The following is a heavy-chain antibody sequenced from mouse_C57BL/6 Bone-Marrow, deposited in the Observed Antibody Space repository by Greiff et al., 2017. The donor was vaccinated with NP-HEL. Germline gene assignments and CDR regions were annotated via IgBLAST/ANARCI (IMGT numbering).Heavy chain of an antibody. CDR1: GYTFTDYE. CDR3: TRRGLLRGFAY. J-gene: IGHJ3*01. Sequence: VQLQQSGAELVRPGASVTLSCKASGYTFTDYEMHWVKQTPVHGLEWIGAIDPETGGTAYNQKFKGKATLTADKSSSTAYMELRSLTSEDSAVYYCTRRGLLRGFAYWGQGTLVTVSA. D-gene: IGHD1-1*01. CDR2: IDPETGGT. V-gene: IGHV1-15*01.